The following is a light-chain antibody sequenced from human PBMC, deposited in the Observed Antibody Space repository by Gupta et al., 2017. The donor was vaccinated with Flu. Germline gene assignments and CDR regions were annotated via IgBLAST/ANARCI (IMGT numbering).Light chain of an antibody. Sequence: EIVMTQSPATLSASPGERATLSCRASQSVSSNLAWYQQKPGQAPRLLIYGASTRATGIPARFSGSGSGTEFTLTISSLQSEDFAVYYCQQYNNWPPWGTFGQGTKLEIK. CDR1: QSVSSN. V-gene: IGKV3-15*01. CDR3: QQYNNWPPWGT. J-gene: IGKJ2*01. CDR2: GAS.